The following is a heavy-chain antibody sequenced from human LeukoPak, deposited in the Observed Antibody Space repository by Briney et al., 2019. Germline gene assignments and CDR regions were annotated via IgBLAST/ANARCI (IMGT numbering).Heavy chain of an antibody. V-gene: IGHV3-23*01. D-gene: IGHD6-13*01. J-gene: IGHJ4*02. Sequence: GSLRLSCAASGFTFSSYAMSWVRQAPVKGLEWVSAISGSGGSTYYADSVKGRFTISRDNSKNTLYLQMNSLRAEDTAVYYCAKDPAYSSSWYPSDYWGQGTLVTVSS. CDR3: AKDPAYSSSWYPSDY. CDR1: GFTFSSYA. CDR2: ISGSGGST.